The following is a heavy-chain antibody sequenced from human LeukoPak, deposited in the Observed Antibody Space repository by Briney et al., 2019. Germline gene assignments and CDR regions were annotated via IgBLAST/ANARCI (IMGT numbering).Heavy chain of an antibody. CDR1: GGSISGYY. J-gene: IGHJ3*02. Sequence: PSETLSLTCTVSGGSISGYYWSWIRQSPGKGLVWIGYIYYSGSINYNPSLKSRVTISEDMSKNQFSLKLSSVTAADTALYYCARHFTYYYDSSGYPRDAFDIWGQGTMVTVSS. CDR2: IYYSGSI. V-gene: IGHV4-59*08. CDR3: ARHFTYYYDSSGYPRDAFDI. D-gene: IGHD3-22*01.